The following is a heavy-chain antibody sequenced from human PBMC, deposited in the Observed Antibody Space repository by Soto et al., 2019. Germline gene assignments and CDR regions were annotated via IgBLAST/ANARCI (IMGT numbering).Heavy chain of an antibody. Sequence: PGGSLRLSCVVSGVTFTNYWMNWVRQAPGKGLEWVANIKQDGSETYYVDSVKGRFTISRDNAKNSLYLQMDSLRAEDTAVYFCVLYDSSGYSPLHNYWGQGTLVTVSS. J-gene: IGHJ4*02. D-gene: IGHD3-22*01. CDR1: GVTFTNYW. CDR3: VLYDSSGYSPLHNY. V-gene: IGHV3-7*05. CDR2: IKQDGSET.